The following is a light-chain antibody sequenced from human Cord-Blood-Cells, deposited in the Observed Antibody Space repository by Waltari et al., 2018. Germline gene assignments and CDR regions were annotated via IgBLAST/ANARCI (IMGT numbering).Light chain of an antibody. Sequence: EIVLPQSPGTLSLSPGERATLSCRARQSVRSSNLAWYQQKPGQAPRLLISGASSRATGIPDRFSGSGSGTDFTLTISRLEPEDFAVYYCQQYGSSPYTFGQGTKLEIK. CDR1: QSVRSSN. CDR2: GAS. CDR3: QQYGSSPYT. V-gene: IGKV3-20*01. J-gene: IGKJ2*01.